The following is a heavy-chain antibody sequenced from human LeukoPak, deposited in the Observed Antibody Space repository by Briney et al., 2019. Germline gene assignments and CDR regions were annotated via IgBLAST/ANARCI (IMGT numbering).Heavy chain of an antibody. D-gene: IGHD3-3*01. CDR2: IYYSGST. CDR3: ARAYYDFWSGYYTGGGYYYYYMDV. Sequence: SSETLSLTCTVSGGSISSSSYYWGWIRQPPGKGLEWIGSIYYSGSTYYNPSLKSRVTISVDTSKNQFSLKLSSVTAADTAVYYCARAYYDFWSGYYTGGGYYYYYMDVWGKGTTVTVSS. V-gene: IGHV4-39*01. J-gene: IGHJ6*03. CDR1: GGSISSSSYY.